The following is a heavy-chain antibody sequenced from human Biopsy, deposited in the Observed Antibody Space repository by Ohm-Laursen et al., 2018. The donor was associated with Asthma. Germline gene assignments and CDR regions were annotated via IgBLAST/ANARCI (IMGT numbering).Heavy chain of an antibody. CDR2: IYSVLGTT. V-gene: IGHV1-69*13. CDR1: GGTFNTYV. CDR3: SRKAGSCISRTCYSLDF. J-gene: IGHJ4*02. Sequence: GASVTASCKSLGGTFNTYVIGWARQAPGQGLEWLGGIYSVLGTTTSPQKFQDRVTITADDSTSTVYIELSSLRSEDTAVYYCSRKAGSCISRTCYSLDFWGQGTLVTVSS. D-gene: IGHD2-2*01.